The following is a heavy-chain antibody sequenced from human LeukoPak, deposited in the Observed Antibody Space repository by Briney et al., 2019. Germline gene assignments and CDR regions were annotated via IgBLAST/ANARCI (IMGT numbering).Heavy chain of an antibody. Sequence: SETLSLTCTVSGGSISSGSYYWSWIRQPAGKGLEWIGRIYTSGSTNYNPSLKSRVTISVDTSKNQFSLKLSSVTAADTAVYYCARFLELPDAFDIWGQGTMVTVSS. V-gene: IGHV4-61*02. CDR3: ARFLELPDAFDI. D-gene: IGHD1-26*01. CDR1: GGSISSGSYY. J-gene: IGHJ3*02. CDR2: IYTSGST.